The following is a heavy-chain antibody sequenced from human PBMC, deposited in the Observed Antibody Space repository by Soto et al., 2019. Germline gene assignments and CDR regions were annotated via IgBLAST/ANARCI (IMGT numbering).Heavy chain of an antibody. CDR3: AREGHCSSTSCYGDYYYMDV. D-gene: IGHD2-2*01. V-gene: IGHV3-33*01. Sequence: QVQLVESGGGVVQPGRSLRLSCAASGFTFSSYGMHWVRQAPGKGLEWVAVIWYDGSNKYYADSVKGRFTISRDNSKNTLYLQMNSLRAEDTAVYYCAREGHCSSTSCYGDYYYMDVWGKGTTVTVSS. CDR1: GFTFSSYG. CDR2: IWYDGSNK. J-gene: IGHJ6*03.